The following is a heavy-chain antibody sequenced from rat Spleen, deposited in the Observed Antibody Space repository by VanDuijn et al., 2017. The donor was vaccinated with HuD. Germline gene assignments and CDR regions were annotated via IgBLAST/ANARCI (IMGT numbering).Heavy chain of an antibody. J-gene: IGHJ2*01. V-gene: IGHV5-29*01. CDR3: ARSVFDY. CDR2: INYDGSST. CDR1: GFTFSDYY. Sequence: EVQLVESDGGLVQPGRSLKLSCAASGFTFSDYYMGWVRQAPTKGLEWVATINYDGSSTYYRDSVKGRFTISRDNAKSTLYLQMDSLRSEDTATYYCARSVFDYWGQGVVVTVSS.